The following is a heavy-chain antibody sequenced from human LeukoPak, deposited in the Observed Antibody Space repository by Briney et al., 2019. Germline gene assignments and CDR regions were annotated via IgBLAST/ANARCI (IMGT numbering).Heavy chain of an antibody. J-gene: IGHJ4*02. Sequence: GGSLRLSCAASGFTFSDYYMSWIRQAPGKGLEWVSYISSSSSYTNYADSVKGRFTISRDNAKNSLYLQMNSLRAEDTAVYYCASLHGSGSYYNDDYWGQGTLVIVSS. CDR2: ISSSSSYT. D-gene: IGHD3-10*01. CDR1: GFTFSDYY. CDR3: ASLHGSGSYYNDDY. V-gene: IGHV3-11*06.